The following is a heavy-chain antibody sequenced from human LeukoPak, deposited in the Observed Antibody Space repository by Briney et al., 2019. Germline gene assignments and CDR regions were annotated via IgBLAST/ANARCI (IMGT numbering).Heavy chain of an antibody. V-gene: IGHV4-34*01. Sequence: SETLSLTCAVYGGSFSGYYWSWIRQPPGKGLEWIGEINHSGSTNYNPSLKSRVTISVDTSKNQFSLKLSSVTAADTAVYYWARDLLRWPLDYWGQGTLVTVSS. J-gene: IGHJ4*02. D-gene: IGHD4-23*01. CDR1: GGSFSGYY. CDR3: ARDLLRWPLDY. CDR2: INHSGST.